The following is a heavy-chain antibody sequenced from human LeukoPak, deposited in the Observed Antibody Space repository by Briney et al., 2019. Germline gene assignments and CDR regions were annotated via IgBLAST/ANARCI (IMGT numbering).Heavy chain of an antibody. CDR2: IWYDGSNK. Sequence: AGGSLRLSCAASGFTFSSYGMHWVRQAPGKGLEWVAVIWYDGSNKYYAGSVKGRFTISRDNSKNTLYLQMNSLRAEDTAVYYCARDGDYGGNLSYYYYGMDVWGQGTTVTVSS. D-gene: IGHD4-23*01. V-gene: IGHV3-33*01. J-gene: IGHJ6*02. CDR3: ARDGDYGGNLSYYYYGMDV. CDR1: GFTFSSYG.